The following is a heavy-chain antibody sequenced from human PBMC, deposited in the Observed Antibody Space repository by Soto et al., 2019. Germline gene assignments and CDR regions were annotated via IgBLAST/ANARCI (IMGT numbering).Heavy chain of an antibody. CDR3: ATRGSGWGEVYYYGMDV. D-gene: IGHD6-19*01. J-gene: IGHJ6*02. CDR1: GYTFTSYY. Sequence: GASVKVSCKASGYTFTSYYMHWVRQAPGQGLEWMGIINPSGGSTSYAQKFQGRVTMTRDTSTSTVYMELSSLRSEDTAVYYCATRGSGWGEVYYYGMDVWGQGATATVSS. V-gene: IGHV1-46*01. CDR2: INPSGGST.